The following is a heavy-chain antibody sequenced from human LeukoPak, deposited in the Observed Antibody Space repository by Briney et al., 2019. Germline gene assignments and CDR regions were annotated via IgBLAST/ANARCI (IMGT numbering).Heavy chain of an antibody. J-gene: IGHJ5*02. CDR1: GGSITSGASY. Sequence: SETLSLTCTVSGGSITSGASYWGCVRQPPGKGREWGRYIYYSGSTYYNPSLKSRVTISVDTSKNQFSLKLSSVSAADTAVYYCARDLDGGSGSWGFDPWGQGTLVTVSS. CDR3: ARDLDGGSGSWGFDP. V-gene: IGHV4-30-4*01. D-gene: IGHD3-10*01. CDR2: IYYSGST.